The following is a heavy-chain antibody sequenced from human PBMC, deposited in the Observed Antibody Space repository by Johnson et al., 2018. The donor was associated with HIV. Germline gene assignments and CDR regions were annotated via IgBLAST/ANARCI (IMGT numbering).Heavy chain of an antibody. Sequence: VQLVESGGGLVQPGGSLRLSCAASGFTVSSNYMSWVRQAPGKGLEWVSVIYSGGSTYYADSVKGRFTISRDNSRKTLYLQMNSLRVEDTAVYFCAGKTGYDAFDMWGQGTMVTVSS. CDR1: GFTVSSNY. J-gene: IGHJ3*02. CDR2: IYSGGST. CDR3: AGKTGYDAFDM. V-gene: IGHV3-66*02. D-gene: IGHD3-9*01.